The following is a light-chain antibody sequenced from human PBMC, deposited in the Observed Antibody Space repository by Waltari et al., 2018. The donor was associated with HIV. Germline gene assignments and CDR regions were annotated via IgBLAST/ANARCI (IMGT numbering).Light chain of an antibody. Sequence: QSVLTQPPPVSGAPGQRVTISCTGSSPNIGAGYDVHWYQHLPGTAPKLLIYGNNNRPSGVPDRFSGSKSGTSASLAITGLQADDEADYYCQSYDSSLSGVFGGGTKLTVL. J-gene: IGLJ3*02. V-gene: IGLV1-40*01. CDR3: QSYDSSLSGV. CDR2: GNN. CDR1: SPNIGAGYD.